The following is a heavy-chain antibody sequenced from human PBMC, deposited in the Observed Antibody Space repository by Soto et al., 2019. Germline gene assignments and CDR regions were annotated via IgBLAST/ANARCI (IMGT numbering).Heavy chain of an antibody. CDR2: IWYDGSNK. Sequence: GGSLRLSCAASGFTFSSYGMHWVRQAPGKGLEWVAVIWYDGSNKYYADSVKGRFTISRDNSKNTLYLQMNSLRAEDTAVYYCARPPPPSGGGYHVHAFDIWGQGTMVTVSS. CDR1: GFTFSSYG. D-gene: IGHD1-26*01. J-gene: IGHJ3*02. V-gene: IGHV3-33*01. CDR3: ARPPPPSGGGYHVHAFDI.